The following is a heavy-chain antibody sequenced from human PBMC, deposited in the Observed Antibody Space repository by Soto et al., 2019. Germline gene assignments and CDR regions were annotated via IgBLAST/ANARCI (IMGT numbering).Heavy chain of an antibody. J-gene: IGHJ4*02. CDR2: IYSGGST. CDR1: GFTVSSSY. D-gene: IGHD3-22*01. Sequence: EVQLVESGGSLIQPGGSLRLSCAASGFTVSSSYMSWVRQAPGQGLEWVLVIYSGGSTYYAASVKGRFTISRDNSKNTLYLQMNSLRAGDTAVYYCARAQGSSGYSDYFDYGGQGTLVTVSS. CDR3: ARAQGSSGYSDYFDY. V-gene: IGHV3-53*01.